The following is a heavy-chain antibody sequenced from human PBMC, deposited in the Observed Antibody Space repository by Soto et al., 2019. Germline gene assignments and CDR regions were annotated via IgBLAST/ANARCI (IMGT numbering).Heavy chain of an antibody. D-gene: IGHD3-9*01. Sequence: ASVKLSCKASGYTITSYGISWVRQAPKQGLEWMGWISAYNGNTNYAQKLQGRVTMTTDTSTSTAYMGLRSLRSDDTAVYYCARERPYYDILTGYFDAFNIWGQGTMVTVSS. CDR3: ARERPYYDILTGYFDAFNI. V-gene: IGHV1-18*01. J-gene: IGHJ3*02. CDR1: GYTITSYG. CDR2: ISAYNGNT.